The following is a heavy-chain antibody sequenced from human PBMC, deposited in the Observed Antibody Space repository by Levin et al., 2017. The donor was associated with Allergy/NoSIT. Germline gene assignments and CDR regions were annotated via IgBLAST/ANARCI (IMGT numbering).Heavy chain of an antibody. CDR1: GFTFSSYA. J-gene: IGHJ4*02. V-gene: IGHV3-23*01. Sequence: GGSLRLSCAASGFTFSSYAMSWVRQAPGKGLEWVSAISGSGGSTYYADSVKGRFTISRDNSKNTLYLQMNSLRAEDTAVYYCAKLDYYDSSGDPDYWGQGTLVTVSS. CDR2: ISGSGGST. CDR3: AKLDYYDSSGDPDY. D-gene: IGHD3-22*01.